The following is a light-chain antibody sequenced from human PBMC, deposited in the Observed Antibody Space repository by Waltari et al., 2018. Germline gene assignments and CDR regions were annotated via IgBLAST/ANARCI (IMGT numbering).Light chain of an antibody. V-gene: IGLV1-40*01. J-gene: IGLJ3*02. CDR2: GST. CDR3: QSYDTSLSVV. CDR1: GPNIGAGYD. Sequence: QSVLTQPPSVSGAPGQRVTIPCTGSGPNIGAGYDVPWYQQLPRAAPKLLIYGSTSRPLGVPARFFGSTSGTSASLAIIGLQAEDEADYYCQSYDTSLSVVFGGGTKLTVL.